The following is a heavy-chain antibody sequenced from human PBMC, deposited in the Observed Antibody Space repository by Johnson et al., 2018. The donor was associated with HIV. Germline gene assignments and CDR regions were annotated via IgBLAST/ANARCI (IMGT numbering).Heavy chain of an antibody. CDR3: AREQELIGERAFDI. CDR2: MNADGKST. Sequence: VQLVESGGGLVQPGRSLRLSCAASEFTFDDYGMHWVRQAPGKGLVWVSRMNADGKSTTYADSVKGRFTISRDNAKNTLYLQMNSLRAEDTAVYYCAREQELIGERAFDIWGQGTMVTVSS. J-gene: IGHJ3*02. CDR1: EFTFDDYG. V-gene: IGHV3-74*01. D-gene: IGHD6-13*01.